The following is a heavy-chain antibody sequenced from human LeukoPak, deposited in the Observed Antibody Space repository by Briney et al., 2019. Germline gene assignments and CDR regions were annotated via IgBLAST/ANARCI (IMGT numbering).Heavy chain of an antibody. Sequence: PSETLSLTCAASGYSINSGFYWGWIRQAPGKGLEWIGSIFQGGTTFYNPSLKSRVIISADTSNNNFSLSLRSVTAADTAVYYCARIVAAAGTGYGMDVWGQGTTVTVSS. D-gene: IGHD6-13*01. CDR2: IFQGGTT. CDR1: GYSINSGFY. J-gene: IGHJ6*02. CDR3: ARIVAAAGTGYGMDV. V-gene: IGHV4-38-2*01.